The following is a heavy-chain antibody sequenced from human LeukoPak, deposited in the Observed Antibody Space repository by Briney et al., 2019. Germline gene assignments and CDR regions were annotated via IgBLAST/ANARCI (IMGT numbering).Heavy chain of an antibody. V-gene: IGHV1-18*01. J-gene: IGHJ6*03. D-gene: IGHD2-2*02. CDR2: ISAYNGNT. Sequence: GASVKVSCKASGYTFTSYGNSWVRQAPGQGLEWMGWISAYNGNTNYAQKLQGRVTMTTDTSTSTAYMELRSLRSDDTAVYYCARGIVVVPAAIQWGYYYYYMDVWGKGTTVTVSS. CDR1: GYTFTSYG. CDR3: ARGIVVVPAAIQWGYYYYYMDV.